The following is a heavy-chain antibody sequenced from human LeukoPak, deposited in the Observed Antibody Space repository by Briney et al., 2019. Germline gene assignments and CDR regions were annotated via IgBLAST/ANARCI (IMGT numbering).Heavy chain of an antibody. D-gene: IGHD2-2*01. CDR3: AGYCSSTSCSNYFDY. CDR2: INTDGSST. V-gene: IGHV3-74*01. J-gene: IGHJ4*02. Sequence: PGGSLRLSCAASGFTFSSYWMHWVRQAPGKGLVWVSRINTDGSSTSYADSVKGRFTISRDNAKNTLYLQMNSLRAEDTAVYYCAGYCSSTSCSNYFDYWGQGTLVTVSS. CDR1: GFTFSSYW.